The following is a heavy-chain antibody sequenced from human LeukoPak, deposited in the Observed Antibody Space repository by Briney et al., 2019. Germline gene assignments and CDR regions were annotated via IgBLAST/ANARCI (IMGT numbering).Heavy chain of an antibody. Sequence: PSEALSLTCIVSGGSLNSPNYYWGWIRQPPGKGLEWIGTISYSGTTYYNPSLKSRLTISVETSKNQFSLTLTSVTAADTSVYYCARHDYYGSLNWFDPWGQGSLVTVSS. CDR3: ARHDYYGSLNWFDP. D-gene: IGHD3-10*01. V-gene: IGHV4-39*01. J-gene: IGHJ5*02. CDR2: ISYSGTT. CDR1: GGSLNSPNYY.